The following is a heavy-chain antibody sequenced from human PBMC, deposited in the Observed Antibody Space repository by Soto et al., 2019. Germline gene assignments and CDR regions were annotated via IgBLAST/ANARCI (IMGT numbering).Heavy chain of an antibody. CDR1: GYTFTSYY. Sequence: WASVKVSCKASGYTFTSYYMHWVRQAPGQGLEWMGIINPSGGSTSYAQKFQGRVTMTRDTSTSTVYMELSSLRSEDTAVYYCARVGRDGYNRKTLDYWGQGTLVTVSS. CDR3: ARVGRDGYNRKTLDY. V-gene: IGHV1-46*01. J-gene: IGHJ4*02. D-gene: IGHD5-12*01. CDR2: INPSGGST.